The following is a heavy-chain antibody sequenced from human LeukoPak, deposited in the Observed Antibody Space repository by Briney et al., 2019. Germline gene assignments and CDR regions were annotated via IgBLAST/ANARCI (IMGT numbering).Heavy chain of an antibody. D-gene: IGHD2-15*01. CDR2: ISGSGGST. V-gene: IGHV3-23*01. CDR1: GFTFSSYA. CDR3: AKSSHGGFYFDY. Sequence: GGSLRLSCAASGFTFSSYAMSWVRQAPGKGLEWVSAISGSGGSTYYADSVKGRFTISRDNSKNTLYLQMNSLRADDTAVYYCAKSSHGGFYFDYWGQGTLVTVSS. J-gene: IGHJ4*02.